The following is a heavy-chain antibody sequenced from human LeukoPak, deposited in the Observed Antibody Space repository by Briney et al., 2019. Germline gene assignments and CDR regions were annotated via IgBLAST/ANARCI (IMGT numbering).Heavy chain of an antibody. D-gene: IGHD3-22*01. J-gene: IGHJ5*02. CDR2: IIPIFGTA. Sequence: GASVKVSCKASGGTFSSYAISWVRQAPGQGLEWMGGIIPIFGTANYAQKFQGRVTITTDESTSTAYMELSSLRSEDMAVYYCARSSGYYYLNWFDPWGQGTLVTVSS. V-gene: IGHV1-69*05. CDR3: ARSSGYYYLNWFDP. CDR1: GGTFSSYA.